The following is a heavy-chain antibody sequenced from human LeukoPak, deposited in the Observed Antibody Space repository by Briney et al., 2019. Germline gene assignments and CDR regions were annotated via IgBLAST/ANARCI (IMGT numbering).Heavy chain of an antibody. CDR3: ARDTFYYDILTGPLGH. J-gene: IGHJ4*02. CDR2: ISYDGSNK. Sequence: GGSLRLSCAASGFTFSSYAMHWVRQAPGKGLEWVAVISYDGSNKYYADSVKGRFTISRDNSKNTLYLQMNSLRAEDTAVYYCARDTFYYDILTGPLGHWGQGTLVTLSS. D-gene: IGHD3-9*01. V-gene: IGHV3-30*04. CDR1: GFTFSSYA.